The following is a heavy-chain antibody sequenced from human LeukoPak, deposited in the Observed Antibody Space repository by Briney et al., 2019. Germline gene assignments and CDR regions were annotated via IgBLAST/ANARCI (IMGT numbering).Heavy chain of an antibody. CDR2: IYYSGST. CDR3: ARGHIYSGYDFDI. D-gene: IGHD5-12*01. CDR1: GGSISSNSYY. Sequence: SETLSLTCTVSGGSISSNSYYWGWIRQPPGKGLEWIGSIYYSGSTNYNPSLKSRVTMSVDTSKNQFSLKLSSVTAADTAVYYCARGHIYSGYDFDIWGQGTMVTVSS. V-gene: IGHV4-39*07. J-gene: IGHJ3*02.